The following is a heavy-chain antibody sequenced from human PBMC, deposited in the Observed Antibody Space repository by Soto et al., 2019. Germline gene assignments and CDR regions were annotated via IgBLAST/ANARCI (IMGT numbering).Heavy chain of an antibody. CDR1: GGSFSGYH. CDR2: INHSGST. CDR3: AREQRSATKTTYNWFDP. V-gene: IGHV4-34*01. D-gene: IGHD1-26*01. Sequence: SETLSLTCAVYGGSFSGYHWSWIRQPPGKGLEWIGEINHSGSTNYNPSLKSRVTISVDTSKNQFSLKLSSVTAADTAVYYCAREQRSATKTTYNWFDPWGQGTLVTVSS. J-gene: IGHJ5*02.